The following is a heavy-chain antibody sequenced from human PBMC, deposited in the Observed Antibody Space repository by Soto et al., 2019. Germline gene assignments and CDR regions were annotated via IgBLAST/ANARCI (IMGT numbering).Heavy chain of an antibody. V-gene: IGHV4-30-4*01. Sequence: PSETLSLTCXVSGGSISSGDYYWSWIRQPPGKGLEWIGYIYYSGSTYYNPSLKSRVTISVDTSKNQFSLKLSSVTAADTAVYYCARDKSARNYDILTGYYYYYGMEVWGQGTTVTVSS. J-gene: IGHJ6*02. CDR1: GGSISSGDYY. CDR3: ARDKSARNYDILTGYYYYYGMEV. CDR2: IYYSGST. D-gene: IGHD3-9*01.